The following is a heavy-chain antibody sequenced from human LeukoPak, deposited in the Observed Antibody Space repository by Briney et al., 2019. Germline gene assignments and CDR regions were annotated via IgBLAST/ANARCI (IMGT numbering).Heavy chain of an antibody. V-gene: IGHV4-39*07. D-gene: IGHD2-2*01. Sequence: SETLSLTCTVSGGSISSSSYYWGWIRQPPGKGLEWIGSIYYSGSTYYNPSLKSRVTISVDKSKNQFSLKLSSVTAADTAVYYCATKKVVPAAPIDYWGQGTLVTVSS. CDR3: ATKKVVPAAPIDY. CDR1: GGSISSSSYY. CDR2: IYYSGST. J-gene: IGHJ4*02.